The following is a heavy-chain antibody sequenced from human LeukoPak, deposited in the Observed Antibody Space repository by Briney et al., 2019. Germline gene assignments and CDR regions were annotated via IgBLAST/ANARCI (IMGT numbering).Heavy chain of an antibody. J-gene: IGHJ4*02. V-gene: IGHV3-11*01. D-gene: IGHD5-12*01. CDR2: ISSSGSTI. Sequence: GGSLRLSCAASGFTFSDYYMSWIRQAPGKGLEWVSYISSSGSTIYYADSVKGRFTISRDNAKNSLYLQMNSLRAEDTAVYYCARVGTATYSGYDSPYFDYWGQGTLVTVSS. CDR3: ARVGTATYSGYDSPYFDY. CDR1: GFTFSDYY.